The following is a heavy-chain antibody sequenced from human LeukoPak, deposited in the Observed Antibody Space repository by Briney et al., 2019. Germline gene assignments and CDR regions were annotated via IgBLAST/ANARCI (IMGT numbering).Heavy chain of an antibody. Sequence: PSETLSLTCTISGDSIGRINYFWGWIRQAPGKGLEWIVSMSYSGHTYYNPSLKSRVTTSKDTSKNQLSLNLKSVTAADTAAYYCARDRDVDDFDSWGHGTLVTVSS. D-gene: IGHD2-15*01. CDR2: MSYSGHT. CDR3: ARDRDVDDFDS. V-gene: IGHV4-39*07. J-gene: IGHJ4*01. CDR1: GDSIGRINYF.